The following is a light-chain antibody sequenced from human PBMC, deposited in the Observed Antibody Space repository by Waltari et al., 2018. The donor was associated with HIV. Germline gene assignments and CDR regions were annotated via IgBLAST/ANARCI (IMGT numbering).Light chain of an antibody. CDR3: QQADGLPWT. V-gene: IGKV1-12*01. Sequence: DIQMPPSPFFVSASGGDRVTITCRASQAISSWLTWYQKRPGAAPKLLIYASSTLQSGVPTRFSGGRSGANFTLTISSLQPEDFATYFCQQADGLPWTFGQGTKVEMK. CDR1: QAISSW. J-gene: IGKJ1*01. CDR2: ASS.